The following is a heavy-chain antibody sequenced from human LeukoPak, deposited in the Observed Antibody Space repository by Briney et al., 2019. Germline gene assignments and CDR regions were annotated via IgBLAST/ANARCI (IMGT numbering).Heavy chain of an antibody. J-gene: IGHJ4*02. Sequence: SETLSLTCIVSGDSLSSGYYWGWVRQSPGKGLEWIGSVYYSGSTYYNPSLKSRVTISVDTSKNQFSLKLSSVTAADTAVYYCARQGARVVVVTTADYWGQGTLVTVSS. CDR2: VYYSGST. V-gene: IGHV4-38-2*02. CDR3: ARQGARVVVVTTADY. CDR1: GDSLSSGYY. D-gene: IGHD3-22*01.